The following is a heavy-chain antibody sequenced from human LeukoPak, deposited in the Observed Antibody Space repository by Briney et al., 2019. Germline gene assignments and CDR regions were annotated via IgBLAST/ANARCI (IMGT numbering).Heavy chain of an antibody. V-gene: IGHV4-4*02. CDR1: GGSISSSNW. Sequence: QSSGTLSLTCAVSGGSISSSNWWSWVRQPPGKELEWIGYIYYSGSTNYNPSLKSRVTISVDTSKNQFSLKLSSVTAADTAVYYCARDSFPLPLGWFDPWGQGTLVTVSS. J-gene: IGHJ5*02. CDR2: IYYSGST. D-gene: IGHD2-15*01. CDR3: ARDSFPLPLGWFDP.